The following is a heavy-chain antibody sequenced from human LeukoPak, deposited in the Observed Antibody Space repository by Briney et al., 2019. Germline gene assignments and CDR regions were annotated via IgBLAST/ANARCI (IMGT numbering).Heavy chain of an antibody. CDR3: ARTPASSGWSFDY. D-gene: IGHD6-19*01. Sequence: GGSLRLSCAASGFTFSSYAMRWVRQAPGKGLEWVAVISYDGSNKYYADSVKGRFTISRDNSKNTLYLQMNSLRAEDTAVYYCARTPASSGWSFDYWGQGTLVTVSS. J-gene: IGHJ4*02. CDR1: GFTFSSYA. CDR2: ISYDGSNK. V-gene: IGHV3-30*04.